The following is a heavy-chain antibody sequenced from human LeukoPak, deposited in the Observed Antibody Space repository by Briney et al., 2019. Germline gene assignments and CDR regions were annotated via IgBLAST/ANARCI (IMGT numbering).Heavy chain of an antibody. CDR3: ATAPSMLRGVTSYYGMDV. J-gene: IGHJ6*02. D-gene: IGHD3-10*01. CDR1: GYTCTSYD. V-gene: IGHV1-8*01. CDR2: MSPNSGNT. Sequence: ASVKVSCKAAGYTCTSYDINRVRQATGQGLEWMERMSPNSGNTGYSQTFQGRVTMTKNTSIHTAKMALSSMRSEDTAVYYCATAPSMLRGVTSYYGMDVWGQGTTVSVSS.